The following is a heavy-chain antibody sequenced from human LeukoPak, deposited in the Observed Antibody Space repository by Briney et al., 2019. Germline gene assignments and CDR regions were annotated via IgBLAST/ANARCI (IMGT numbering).Heavy chain of an antibody. D-gene: IGHD2-2*01. CDR2: VYYTGAT. V-gene: IGHV4-59*01. J-gene: IGHJ6*02. CDR1: GGSILNYY. Sequence: PSETLSLTCTVSGGSILNYYWSWVRQPPGKGLEWIGYVYYTGATNYHPSLKSRVTISVDRSTNHFSLRLSSVTAADTAVYYCARASRPHYYYGMDVWGQGTTVIVSS. CDR3: ARASRPHYYYGMDV.